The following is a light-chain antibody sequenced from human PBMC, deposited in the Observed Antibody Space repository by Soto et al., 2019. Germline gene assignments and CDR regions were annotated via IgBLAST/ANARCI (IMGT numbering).Light chain of an antibody. CDR2: GAA. J-gene: IGKJ1*01. V-gene: IGKV3-20*01. CDR1: QSFSNNY. Sequence: EIVLTQSPGTLSLSPGERVTLSCRASQSFSNNYLAWYQQKPGQAPRLLIYGAASRATGIPDRFSGSGSGTDFTLTISRLEPEDFAVYFCQQYGSSPLTFGQGTKVDIK. CDR3: QQYGSSPLT.